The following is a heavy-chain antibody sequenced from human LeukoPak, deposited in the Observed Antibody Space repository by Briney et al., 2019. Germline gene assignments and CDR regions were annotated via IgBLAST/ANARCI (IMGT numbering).Heavy chain of an antibody. D-gene: IGHD2-15*01. CDR2: ISYDGSNK. CDR1: GFTFSSYG. V-gene: IGHV3-30*18. Sequence: PGGSLRLSCAASGFTFSSYGMHWVRQAPGKGLEGVAVISYDGSNKYYADSVKGRFTISRDNSKNTLYLQMNSLRAEDTAVYYCAKGDIVVGGYDYWGQGTLVTVSS. CDR3: AKGDIVVGGYDY. J-gene: IGHJ4*02.